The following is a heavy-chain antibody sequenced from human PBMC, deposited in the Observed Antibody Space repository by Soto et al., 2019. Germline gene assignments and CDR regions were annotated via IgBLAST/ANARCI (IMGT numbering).Heavy chain of an antibody. V-gene: IGHV4-59*01. Sequence: PSGTLSLTCTVSGGPISSYYWSWIRQPPGKGLEWIGYIYYSGSTNYNPSLKSRVTISVDTSKNQFSLTLSSVTAADTAVYYCARVDKAGLDVWGKGTTLTVSS. J-gene: IGHJ6*04. CDR3: ARVDKAGLDV. CDR1: GGPISSYY. CDR2: IYYSGST.